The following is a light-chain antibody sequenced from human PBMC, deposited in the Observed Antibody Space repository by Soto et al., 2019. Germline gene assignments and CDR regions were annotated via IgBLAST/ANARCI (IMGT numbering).Light chain of an antibody. Sequence: QSVLTQPPSVSAAPGQKVTISCSGSSSNIGNNYLSWYQQLPGTAPKLLIYENNKRPSGIPDRFSVSKSGTSATLGITGLQTGDEDDYYCGTWYSGRSAGVFGEGTQLTVL. J-gene: IGLJ3*02. CDR3: GTWYSGRSAGV. CDR1: SSNIGNNY. V-gene: IGLV1-51*02. CDR2: ENN.